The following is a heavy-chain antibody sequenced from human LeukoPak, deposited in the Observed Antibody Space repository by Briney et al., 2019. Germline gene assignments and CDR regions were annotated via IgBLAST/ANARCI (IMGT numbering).Heavy chain of an antibody. J-gene: IGHJ4*02. CDR1: GGSISSSSYY. D-gene: IGHD3-22*01. CDR3: ARNWFYNDSRGNHPLYYFDY. Sequence: SETLSLTCTVSGGSISSSSYYWGWIRQPPGEGLEWIGSIYYSGSTYYKLSLKSRVTISVDTSKNQFYLKLSSVTAADTAVYYCARNWFYNDSRGNHPLYYFDYWGQGTLVTVSS. V-gene: IGHV4-39*01. CDR2: IYYSGST.